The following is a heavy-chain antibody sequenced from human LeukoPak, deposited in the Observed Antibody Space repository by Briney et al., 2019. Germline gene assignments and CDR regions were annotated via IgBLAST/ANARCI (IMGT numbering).Heavy chain of an antibody. V-gene: IGHV3-23*01. CDR3: AKDGGLWVSAHWGDS. J-gene: IGHJ4*02. CDR1: GFTFSSYT. CDR2: ITTSDGNT. Sequence: GGSLRLSCAASGFTFSSYTMSWVRQAPGKGLEWVTTITTSDGNTYYADSVKGRFTVSRDNSKNTLFLQMNSLRAEDTAVYYCAKDGGLWVSAHWGDSWGRGTLVTVSS. D-gene: IGHD7-27*01.